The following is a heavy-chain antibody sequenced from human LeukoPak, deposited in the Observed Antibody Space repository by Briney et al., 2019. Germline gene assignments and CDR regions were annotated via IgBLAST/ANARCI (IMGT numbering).Heavy chain of an antibody. CDR1: GYTSTSYA. D-gene: IGHD6-13*01. J-gene: IGHJ5*02. CDR2: INAGNGNT. CDR3: ARRIAAAGDNWFDP. Sequence: ASAKVSCKASGYTSTSYAMHWVRQAPGQRLEWMGWINAGNGNTKYSQKFQGRVTITRDTSASTAYMELSSLRSEDTAVYYCARRIAAAGDNWFDPWGQGTLVTVSS. V-gene: IGHV1-3*01.